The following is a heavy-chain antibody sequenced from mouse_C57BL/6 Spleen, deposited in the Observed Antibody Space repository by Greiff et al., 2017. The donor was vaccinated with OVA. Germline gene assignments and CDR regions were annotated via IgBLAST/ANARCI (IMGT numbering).Heavy chain of an antibody. CDR3: ARGSSYMVNGAMDY. V-gene: IGHV1-80*01. J-gene: IGHJ4*01. CDR1: GYAFSSYW. CDR2: IYPGDGDT. D-gene: IGHD1-1*01. Sequence: QVQLQQSGAELVKPGASVKISCKASGYAFSSYWMNWVKQRPGKGLEWIGQIYPGDGDTNYNGKFKGKATLTADKSSSTAYMQLSSLTSEDSAVYFCARGSSYMVNGAMDYWGQGTSVTVSS.